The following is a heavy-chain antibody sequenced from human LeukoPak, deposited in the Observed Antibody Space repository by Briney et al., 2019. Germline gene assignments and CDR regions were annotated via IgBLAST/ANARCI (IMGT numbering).Heavy chain of an antibody. D-gene: IGHD4-17*01. V-gene: IGHV3-15*01. CDR1: GFTFSNAW. CDR3: TKFDYAAFEY. J-gene: IGHJ4*02. CDR2: IKSKTNGGTA. Sequence: GGSLRLSCVASGFTFSNAWMSWVRQAPGKGLEWVGRIKSKTNGGTADYAAPVKGRFTISRDDSKNTLYLQMNSLKPEDTAVYYCTKFDYAAFEYWGQGALVTVSS.